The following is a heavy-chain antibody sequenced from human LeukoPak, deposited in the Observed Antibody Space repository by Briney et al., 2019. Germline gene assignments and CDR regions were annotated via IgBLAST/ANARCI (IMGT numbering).Heavy chain of an antibody. V-gene: IGHV4-34*01. CDR3: VRSDDFWSGYYGY. CDR1: GGSFSNYY. CDR2: INRSGIT. J-gene: IGHJ4*02. Sequence: PSETLSLTCAVYGGSFSNYYWSWIRQPPGKGLEWIGEINRSGITNYNPSLKSRVTISVDTSKNQFSLKLSSVTAADTAVYYCVRSDDFWSGYYGYWGQGTLVTVSS. D-gene: IGHD3-3*01.